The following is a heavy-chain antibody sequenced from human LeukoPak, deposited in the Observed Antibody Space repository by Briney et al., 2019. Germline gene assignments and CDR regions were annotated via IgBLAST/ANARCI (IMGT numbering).Heavy chain of an antibody. CDR2: ISSSGSSR. D-gene: IGHD6-13*01. J-gene: IGHJ4*02. CDR3: VWGSSWYFDD. Sequence: KPGGSLRLSCAASGFIFRDYYMSWIRQAPGKGLEWVAYISSSGSSRLYADSVKGRFTISRDNAKNSLSLQMNTLRAEDTAIYYCVWGSSWYFDDWGQGTLVTVSS. V-gene: IGHV3-11*01. CDR1: GFIFRDYY.